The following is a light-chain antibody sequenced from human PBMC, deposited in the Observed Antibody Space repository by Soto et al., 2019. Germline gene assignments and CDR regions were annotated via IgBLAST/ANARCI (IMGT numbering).Light chain of an antibody. V-gene: IGKV3-15*01. CDR1: QSVSSN. CDR3: QQYSNWPPWT. J-gene: IGKJ1*01. CDR2: GAS. Sequence: EIVMTQSPATLSVSPGERATLSCRASQSVSSNLPWYQQKPGQAPRLVIYGASTRATGMPARFSGSGSGTEFTLTISSLQSEDFAVYYCQQYSNWPPWTFGQGTKVEIK.